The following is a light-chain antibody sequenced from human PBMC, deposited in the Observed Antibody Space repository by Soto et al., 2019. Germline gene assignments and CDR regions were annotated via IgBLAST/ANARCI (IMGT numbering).Light chain of an antibody. CDR3: YSYAGSYTWV. V-gene: IGLV2-11*01. CDR2: DVT. CDR1: SSDVGGYNY. Sequence: QSALTQSRSVSGSPGQSVTISCTGTSSDVGGYNYVSWYQQHPGKAPKLMIYDVTKRPSGVPDRFSGSKSGNTASLTISGLQAEDEADYYCYSYAGSYTWVFGGGTKLTVL. J-gene: IGLJ3*02.